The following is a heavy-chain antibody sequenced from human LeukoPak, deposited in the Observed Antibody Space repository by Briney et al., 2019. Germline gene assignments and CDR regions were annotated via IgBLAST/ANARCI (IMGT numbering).Heavy chain of an antibody. CDR1: GYTLTELS. CDR3: ATVERYFDWYRAYYYGMDV. V-gene: IGHV1-24*01. D-gene: IGHD3-9*01. J-gene: IGHJ6*02. CDR2: FDPEDGET. Sequence: ASVKVSCKVSGYTLTELSMHWVRQAPGKGLEWMGGFDPEDGETIYAQKFQGRVTMTEDTSTDTAYMELSSLRSEDTAVYYCATVERYFDWYRAYYYGMDVWGQGTTVTVSS.